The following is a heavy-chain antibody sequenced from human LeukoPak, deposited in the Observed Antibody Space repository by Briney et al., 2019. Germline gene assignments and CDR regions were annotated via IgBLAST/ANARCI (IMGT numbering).Heavy chain of an antibody. D-gene: IGHD2-15*01. CDR2: ISSSSSYI. CDR3: VRDNPRCCGVVPANIDDY. CDR1: GFTFSSYS. Sequence: GGSLRLSCAASGFTFSSYSMNWVRQAPGKGLEWVSSISSSSSYIYYADSVKGRFTISRDNAKNSLYLQMHSLRAEDTAVYYCVRDNPRCCGVVPANIDDYWGQGTLVTVSS. V-gene: IGHV3-21*01. J-gene: IGHJ4*02.